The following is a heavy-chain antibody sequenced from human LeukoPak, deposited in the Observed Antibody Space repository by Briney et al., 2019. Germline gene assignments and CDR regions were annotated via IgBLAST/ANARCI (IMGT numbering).Heavy chain of an antibody. CDR2: ILPICGTS. V-gene: IGHV1-69*01. CDR3: ARDGGPDAFDI. D-gene: IGHD3-16*01. Sequence: GSSVKVSFKASGGTFSSYAFSWVRQAPARGLEGVGGILPICGTSNYSHKLQGRVTNTADETTSTAYMELSSLRSEDTAVYYCARDGGPDAFDIWGQGTMVTVSS. J-gene: IGHJ3*02. CDR1: GGTFSSYA.